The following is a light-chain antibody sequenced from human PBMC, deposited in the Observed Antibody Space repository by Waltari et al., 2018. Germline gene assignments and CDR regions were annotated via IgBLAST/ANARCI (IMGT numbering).Light chain of an antibody. CDR3: QQDNEWPPIT. CDR1: QSLYIN. Sequence: EIVLTQTPATLSVSQGERVTLSCRASQSLYINLAWYQQKSGQGPRLLIYRASTRATGVPPRFSGSGSGTQFTLTISSLQSEDSGVYYCQQDNEWPPITFGQGTRLEIQ. V-gene: IGKV3-15*01. CDR2: RAS. J-gene: IGKJ5*01.